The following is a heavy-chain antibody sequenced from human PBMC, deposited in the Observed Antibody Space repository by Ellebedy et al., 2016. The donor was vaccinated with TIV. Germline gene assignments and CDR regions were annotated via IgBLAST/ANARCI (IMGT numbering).Heavy chain of an antibody. CDR3: ASGSRSSWFDP. V-gene: IGHV6-1*01. CDR2: TYYRSKWYN. CDR1: GDSVSSNSGT. Sequence: MPSETLSLTCAISGDSVSSNSGTWHWIRQSPSRGLECLGRTYYRSKWYNDYAVSVKSRITINADTSKNQFSLQVNSVTPEDTAVYYCASGSRSSWFDPWGQGTLVTVSS. D-gene: IGHD2-2*01. J-gene: IGHJ5*02.